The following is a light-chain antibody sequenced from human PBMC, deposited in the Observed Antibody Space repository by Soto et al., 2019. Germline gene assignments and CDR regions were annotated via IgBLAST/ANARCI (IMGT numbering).Light chain of an antibody. J-gene: IGLJ2*01. CDR2: SNN. V-gene: IGLV1-47*02. CDR3: ASWDDRLGAVI. CDR1: SSNIGGTNY. Sequence: QSVLTQPPSASGTPGQKVFISCSGSSSNIGGTNYAYWYQQLPGAAPKLLMHSNNLRPSGVPERISGSKFGTPASLAISGLRSEDEAVYYCASWDDRLGAVIFGGGTKLTVL.